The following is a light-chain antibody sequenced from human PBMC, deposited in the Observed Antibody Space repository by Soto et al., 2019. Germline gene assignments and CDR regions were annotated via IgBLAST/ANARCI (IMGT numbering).Light chain of an antibody. CDR2: AAS. CDR3: QKYYFATLT. CDR1: HGIGHY. Sequence: DIQLTQSPSSLSASVGDRITITCRPSHGIGHYLALYQHQPGKAPKLLIYAASTLQSGVPTRFSGSGSGTDVNLTISSLRPEDAATYYCQKYYFATLTFGGGTKVEIK. J-gene: IGKJ4*01. V-gene: IGKV1-27*01.